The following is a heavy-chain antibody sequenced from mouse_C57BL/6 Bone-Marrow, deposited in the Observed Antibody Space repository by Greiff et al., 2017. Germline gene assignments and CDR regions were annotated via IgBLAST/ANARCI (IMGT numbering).Heavy chain of an antibody. J-gene: IGHJ4*01. Sequence: QVQLQQSGAELVKPGASVTLSCKASGYTFTSYWMHWVKQRPDQGLAWIGMIHPNSGSTNYNEKFKSKATLTVDQSSSTAYMQLSSLTSEDSAVYYGARWGDDWGQGTSVTVSS. V-gene: IGHV1-64*01. CDR3: ARWGDD. CDR1: GYTFTSYW. CDR2: IHPNSGST.